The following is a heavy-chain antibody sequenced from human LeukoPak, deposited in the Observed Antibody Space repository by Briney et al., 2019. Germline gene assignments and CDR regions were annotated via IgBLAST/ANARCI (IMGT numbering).Heavy chain of an antibody. D-gene: IGHD2-15*01. V-gene: IGHV3-43*02. CDR3: AKGHLLVVLDAFDI. CDR2: ISGDGGST. Sequence: SGVPLRLSCTASIHTQYHYDVQCLRKSREKAVVGLSLISGDGGSTYYADSVKGRFTISRDNSKNSLYLQMNSLRTEDTALYYCAKGHLLVVLDAFDIWGQGTMVTVSS. J-gene: IGHJ3*02. CDR1: IHTQYHYD.